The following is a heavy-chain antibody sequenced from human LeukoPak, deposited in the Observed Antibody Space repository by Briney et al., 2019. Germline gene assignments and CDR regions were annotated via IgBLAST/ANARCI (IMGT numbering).Heavy chain of an antibody. J-gene: IGHJ4*02. Sequence: ASVKFSCKASGYTFTGYYMHWVRQAPGQGLEWMGWINPNSGGTNYAQKFQGRVTMTRDTSISTAYMELSRLRSDDTAVYYCATPGDFWSGPPGLDYWGQGTLVTVSS. CDR3: ATPGDFWSGPPGLDY. D-gene: IGHD3-3*01. CDR1: GYTFTGYY. V-gene: IGHV1-2*02. CDR2: INPNSGGT.